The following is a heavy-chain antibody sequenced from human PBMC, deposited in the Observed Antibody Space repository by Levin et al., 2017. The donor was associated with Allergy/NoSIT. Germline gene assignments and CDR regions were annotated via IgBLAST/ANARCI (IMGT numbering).Heavy chain of an antibody. CDR2: IYHSGST. J-gene: IGHJ4*02. D-gene: IGHD1-26*01. V-gene: IGHV4-38-2*02. CDR3: AREGGSYYPYYFDY. CDR1: GYSISSGYY. Sequence: KASETLSLTCAVSGYSISSGYYWGWIRQPPGKGLEWIGSIYHSGSTYYNPSLKSRVTISVDTSKNQFSLKLSSVTAADTAVYYCAREGGSYYPYYFDYWGQGTLVTVSS.